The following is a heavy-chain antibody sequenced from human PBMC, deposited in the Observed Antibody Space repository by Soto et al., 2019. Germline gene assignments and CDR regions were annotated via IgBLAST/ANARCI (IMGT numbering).Heavy chain of an antibody. D-gene: IGHD2-8*01. CDR1: GYSFTAYH. V-gene: IGHV1-2*04. CDR2: INPKSGGT. CDR3: ARGDSTDCSNGVCSFFYNHDMDV. J-gene: IGHJ6*02. Sequence: QVQLVQSGAEVKKPGASVKVSCKASGYSFTAYHIHWVRQAPGQGLEWLGRINPKSGGTSTAQKFQGWVTISTDTSISTASMELTRLTSDDTAIYYCARGDSTDCSNGVCSFFYNHDMDVWGQGTTVTVSS.